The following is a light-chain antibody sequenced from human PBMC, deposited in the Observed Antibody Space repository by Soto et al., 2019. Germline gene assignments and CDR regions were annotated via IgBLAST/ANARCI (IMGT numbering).Light chain of an antibody. J-gene: IGKJ4*01. Sequence: EIVLTQSPGTLSLSPGERATLSCRAGQSVISSYLAWYQQKPGQAPRLLIYGASSRATGIPDRFSGSGSGTDFTLTISRLEPEDFVVYYCQQYGSSPPLTFGGGTKVDNK. CDR2: GAS. CDR3: QQYGSSPPLT. CDR1: QSVISSY. V-gene: IGKV3-20*01.